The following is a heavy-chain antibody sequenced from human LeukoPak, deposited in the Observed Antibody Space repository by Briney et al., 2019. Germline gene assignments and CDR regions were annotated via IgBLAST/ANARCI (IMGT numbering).Heavy chain of an antibody. CDR3: ARQQEVSGYFDY. Sequence: ASVKVSCKASGYRFTGCYMHWVRQAPRQGLEWMGWINPNSGVTNYAQNFQGRVSMTRDTSISTAYMELSRLRSDDTAVYYCARQQEVSGYFDYWGQGTLVTVSS. J-gene: IGHJ4*02. D-gene: IGHD3-16*02. V-gene: IGHV1-2*02. CDR1: GYRFTGCY. CDR2: INPNSGVT.